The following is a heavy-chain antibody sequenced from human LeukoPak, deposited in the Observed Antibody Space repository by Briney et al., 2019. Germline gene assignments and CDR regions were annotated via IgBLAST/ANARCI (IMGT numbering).Heavy chain of an antibody. CDR2: IKQDGSEK. CDR1: GFTFSSYW. J-gene: IGHJ4*02. D-gene: IGHD6-13*01. CDR3: AKGRKYSSSPYFDY. Sequence: GGSLRLSCAASGFTFSSYWMSWVRQAPGKGLEWVANIKQDGSEKYYVDSVKGRFTISRDNAKNSLYLQMNSLRAEDTAVYYCAKGRKYSSSPYFDYWGQGTLVTVSS. V-gene: IGHV3-7*01.